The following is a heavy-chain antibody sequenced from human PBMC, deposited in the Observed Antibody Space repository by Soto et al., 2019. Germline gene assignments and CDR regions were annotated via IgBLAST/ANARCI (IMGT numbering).Heavy chain of an antibody. J-gene: IGHJ6*02. Sequence: SETLSLTCAVYGGSFSGYYWSWIRQPPGKGLEWIGEINHSGSTNYNPSLKSRVTISVDTSKNQFSLKLSSVTAADTAVYYCARATGGRLLCVTVYSEGLDVWGQ. CDR3: ARATGGRLLCVTVYSEGLDV. V-gene: IGHV4-34*01. CDR2: INHSGST. CDR1: GGSFSGYY. D-gene: IGHD1-26*01.